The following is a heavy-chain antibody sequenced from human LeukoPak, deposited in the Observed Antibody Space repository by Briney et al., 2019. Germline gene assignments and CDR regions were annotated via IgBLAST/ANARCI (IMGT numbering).Heavy chain of an antibody. D-gene: IGHD3-10*01. CDR2: ISGSGGST. J-gene: IGHJ4*02. Sequence: GGTLRLSCAASGFTFSSYGMSWVREAAGKGLEWVSAISGSGGSTYYAHSVKGRFTISRDNAKNSLYLQMNSLRAEDTAVYYCARGRFGDLWGQGTLVTVSS. V-gene: IGHV3-23*01. CDR1: GFTFSSYG. CDR3: ARGRFGDL.